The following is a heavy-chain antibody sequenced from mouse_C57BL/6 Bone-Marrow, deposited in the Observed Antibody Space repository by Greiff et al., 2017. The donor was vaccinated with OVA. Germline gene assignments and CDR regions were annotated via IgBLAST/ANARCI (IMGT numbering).Heavy chain of an antibody. D-gene: IGHD2-1*01. CDR1: GYSITSGYY. CDR2: ISYDGSN. CDR3: ARDYYGNYYFDY. V-gene: IGHV3-6*01. J-gene: IGHJ2*01. Sequence: EVKLMESGPGLVKPSQSLSLTCSVTGYSITSGYYWNWIRQFPGNKLEWMGYISYDGSNNYNPSLKNRISITRDTSKNQFFLKLNTVTTEDTATYYCARDYYGNYYFDYWGQGTTLTVSS.